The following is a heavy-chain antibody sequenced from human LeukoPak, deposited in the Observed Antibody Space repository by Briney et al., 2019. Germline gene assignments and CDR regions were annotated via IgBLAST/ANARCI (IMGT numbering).Heavy chain of an antibody. CDR3: ARVGDFWSGYLDY. D-gene: IGHD3-3*01. Sequence: PGGSLRLSCAASGFTFSDYTMNWVRQAPGKGLEWVSSISSGSTHIYYADSVKGRFTISRDNAKNSLHLQMNSLRAEDTAVYYCARVGDFWSGYLDYWGQGTLVTVSS. V-gene: IGHV3-21*01. CDR2: ISSGSTHI. CDR1: GFTFSDYT. J-gene: IGHJ4*02.